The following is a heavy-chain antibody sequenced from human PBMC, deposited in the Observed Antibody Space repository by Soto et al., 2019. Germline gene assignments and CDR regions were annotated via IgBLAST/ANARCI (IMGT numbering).Heavy chain of an antibody. CDR3: AKWSIMPLVDFDAFDI. Sequence: PGGSLRLSCAASGFTFSSYAMSWVRQAPGKGLEWVSAISGSGGSTYYADSVKGRFTISRDNSKNTLYLQMNSLRAEDTAVYYCAKWSIMPLVDFDAFDIWGQGKMVTVSS. D-gene: IGHD2-2*01. CDR2: ISGSGGST. J-gene: IGHJ3*02. V-gene: IGHV3-23*01. CDR1: GFTFSSYA.